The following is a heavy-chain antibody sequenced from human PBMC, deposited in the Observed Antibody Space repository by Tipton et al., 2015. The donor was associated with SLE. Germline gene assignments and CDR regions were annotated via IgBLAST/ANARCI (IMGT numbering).Heavy chain of an antibody. CDR1: GFTFDDHA. V-gene: IGHV3-9*01. D-gene: IGHD5-12*01. CDR3: VRDSSGGYDYFDY. Sequence: SLRLSCAATGFTFDDHAMHWVRQTPGKGLEWVSGISWNSASIGYADSVKGRFTISRDNAKSSLYLQMNSLRAEDTALYFCVRDSSGGYDYFDYWGQGTLVTVSS. CDR2: ISWNSASI. J-gene: IGHJ4*02.